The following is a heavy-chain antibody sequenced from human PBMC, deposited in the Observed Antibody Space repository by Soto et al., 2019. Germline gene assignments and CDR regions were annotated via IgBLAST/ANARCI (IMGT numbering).Heavy chain of an antibody. CDR2: IYFNGNT. CDR3: ASVTFGGIVLAH. J-gene: IGHJ4*02. Sequence: SETLSLTCAVYGGSFSKYYWTWIRQSPGKGLEWIGYIYFNGNTNYNPSLKRRVTMSIDTSKKQFSLNLSSVTAADTAVYYCASVTFGGIVLAHWGQGALVTVSS. CDR1: GGSFSKYY. D-gene: IGHD3-16*01. V-gene: IGHV4-59*01.